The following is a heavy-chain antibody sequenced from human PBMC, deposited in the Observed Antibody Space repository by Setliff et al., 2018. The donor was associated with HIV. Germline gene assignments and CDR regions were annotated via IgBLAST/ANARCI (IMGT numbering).Heavy chain of an antibody. D-gene: IGHD2-15*01. V-gene: IGHV4-4*09. Sequence: PSETLSLTCTVSGGSISSYYWSWIRQPPGKGLEWIGYISSSGTTNYNPSLRSRVTISIETSNTRFFLWLRSVTAADTATYFCARLGRAIDDGGSSLRLDFWGQGMLVTVSS. CDR2: ISSSGTT. CDR3: ARLGRAIDDGGSSLRLDF. J-gene: IGHJ4*02. CDR1: GGSISSYY.